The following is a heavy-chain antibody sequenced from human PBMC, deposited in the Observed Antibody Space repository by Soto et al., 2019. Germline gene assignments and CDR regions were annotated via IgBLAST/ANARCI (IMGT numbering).Heavy chain of an antibody. CDR2: IYSSGST. Sequence: QLQLQESGPGLVKPSETLSLTCTVSGGSISSSSYYWGWIRQPPGKGLEWIGSIYSSGSTCYNPSLKGRVTISVDTSKNQFSLRLSSVTAADTAVYYCARPGNYGSGSYLYYLDYWGQGTLVTVSS. D-gene: IGHD3-10*01. CDR3: ARPGNYGSGSYLYYLDY. CDR1: GGSISSSSYY. J-gene: IGHJ4*02. V-gene: IGHV4-39*01.